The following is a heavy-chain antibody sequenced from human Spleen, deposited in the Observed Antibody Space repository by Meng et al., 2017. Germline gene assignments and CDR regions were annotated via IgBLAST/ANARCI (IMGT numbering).Heavy chain of an antibody. V-gene: IGHV4-34*01. CDR2: SNHSGST. J-gene: IGHJ6*02. CDR3: ARENYYDSCGYYNYYYYVMDV. CDR1: GGSFGPYY. Sequence: SETLSLTCAVYGGSFGPYYWSWIRQPPGKGLEWIGESNHSGSTNYNPSLKSRVTISVDTSKNQFSLKLSSVTAADKAVYYCARENYYDSCGYYNYYYYVMDVWGQGTTVTVSS. D-gene: IGHD3-22*01.